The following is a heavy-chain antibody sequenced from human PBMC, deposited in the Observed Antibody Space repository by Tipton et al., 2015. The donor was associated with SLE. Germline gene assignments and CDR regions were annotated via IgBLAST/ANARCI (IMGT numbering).Heavy chain of an antibody. D-gene: IGHD4-23*01. CDR2: IYYSGST. Sequence: TLSLTCTVSGGSISSYYWSWIRQPPGKGLEWIGYIYYSGSTYYNPSLKSRVTISVDTSKNQFSLKLSSVTVADTAVYYCARDDGGEGDYWGQGTLVTVSS. CDR1: GGSISSYY. CDR3: ARDDGGEGDY. V-gene: IGHV4-59*12. J-gene: IGHJ4*02.